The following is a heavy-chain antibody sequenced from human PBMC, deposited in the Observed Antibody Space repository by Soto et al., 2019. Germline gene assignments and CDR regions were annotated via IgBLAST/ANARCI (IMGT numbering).Heavy chain of an antibody. Sequence: SETLSLTCTVSGGSISSSSYYWGWIRQPPGKGLEWIGSIYYSGSTYYNPSLKSRLTISLDTSKNQFSLKLISVTAADTAVYYCARQYCSSTSCYFDYWGQGTLVTVSS. CDR1: GGSISSSSYY. V-gene: IGHV4-39*01. CDR3: ARQYCSSTSCYFDY. J-gene: IGHJ4*02. CDR2: IYYSGST. D-gene: IGHD2-2*01.